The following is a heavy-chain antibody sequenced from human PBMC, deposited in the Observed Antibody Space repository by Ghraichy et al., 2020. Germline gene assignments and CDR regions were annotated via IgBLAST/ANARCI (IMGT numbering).Heavy chain of an antibody. CDR3: AKAPESSSDYDSSGYYYGRRYYFDY. J-gene: IGHJ4*02. CDR2: ISGSGGST. D-gene: IGHD3-22*01. Sequence: LSLTCAASGFTFSSYAMSWVRQAPGKGLEWVSAISGSGGSTYYADSVKGRFTISRDNSKNTLYLQMNSLRAEDTAVYYCAKAPESSSDYDSSGYYYGRRYYFDYWGRGTLVTVSS. CDR1: GFTFSSYA. V-gene: IGHV3-23*01.